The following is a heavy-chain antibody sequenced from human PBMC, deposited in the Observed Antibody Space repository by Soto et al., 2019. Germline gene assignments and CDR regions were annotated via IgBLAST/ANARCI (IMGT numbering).Heavy chain of an antibody. J-gene: IGHJ5*02. CDR1: GGTFSSYA. V-gene: IGHV1-69*06. D-gene: IGHD2-15*01. CDR2: IIPIFGTA. CDR3: AGGEGGQSRGYNWFAP. Sequence: QVQLVQSGAEVKKPGSSVKVSCKASGGTFSSYAISWVRQAPGQGLEWMGGIIPIFGTANYAQKFQGRVTITADKATSKAYRGRGSLRSEDTAVYYWAGGEGGQSRGYNWFAPWGQGTLVPVSS.